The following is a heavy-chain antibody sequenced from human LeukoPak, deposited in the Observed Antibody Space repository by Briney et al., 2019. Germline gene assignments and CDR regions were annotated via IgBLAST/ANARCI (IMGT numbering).Heavy chain of an antibody. Sequence: SETLSLTCAVYGGSFSGYYWSWIRQPPGKGLEWIGEINHSGSTNYNPSLKSRVIISVDTSKNQFSLKLSSVTAADTAVYYCARSIHPRTITMVRGVINWYFDLWGRGTLVTVSS. V-gene: IGHV4-34*01. CDR1: GGSFSGYY. CDR2: INHSGST. D-gene: IGHD3-10*01. CDR3: ARSIHPRTITMVRGVINWYFDL. J-gene: IGHJ2*01.